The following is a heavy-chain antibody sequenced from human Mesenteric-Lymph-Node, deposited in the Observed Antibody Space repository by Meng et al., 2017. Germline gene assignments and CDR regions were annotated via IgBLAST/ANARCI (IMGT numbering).Heavy chain of an antibody. V-gene: IGHV3-23*01. CDR1: GFTFSSYW. CDR3: ANSLSRYNNNH. Sequence: GESLKISCAASGFTFSSYWMSWVRQAPGKGLEWVSHISTSGGDTYYADSVKGRFTVSRDNSKNTLYLQMNSLRAEDTAVYYCANSLSRYNNNHWGPGTLVTVSS. D-gene: IGHD1/OR15-1a*01. J-gene: IGHJ4*02. CDR2: ISTSGGDT.